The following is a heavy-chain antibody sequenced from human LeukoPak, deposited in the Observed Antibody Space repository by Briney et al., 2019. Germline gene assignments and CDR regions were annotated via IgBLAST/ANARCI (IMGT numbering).Heavy chain of an antibody. CDR2: ISGGSSFT. CDR1: GFSFSGFS. Sequence: GGSLRLSCAASGFSFSGFSMNWVRQAPGKGLEWVSYISGGSSFTYYVDSVEGRFTISRDNAKNSLYLQMNSLRAEDTAVYYCARDLGYSSGPNYWGQGTRVTVSS. D-gene: IGHD6-19*01. J-gene: IGHJ4*02. CDR3: ARDLGYSSGPNY. V-gene: IGHV3-21*01.